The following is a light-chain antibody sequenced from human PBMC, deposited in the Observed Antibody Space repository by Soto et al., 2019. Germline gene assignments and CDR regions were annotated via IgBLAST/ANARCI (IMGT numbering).Light chain of an antibody. CDR1: QSVGNN. Sequence: EIVVTQSPATLSVSPGERATLSCRASQSVGNNFAWYQQKPGQAPRLLIFATSTRATGVPARLSDSGSRTEFTLTISSLQAEDFAVYYCQRYGDWPLTFGGGAKVEIE. CDR2: ATS. J-gene: IGKJ4*01. V-gene: IGKV3-15*01. CDR3: QRYGDWPLT.